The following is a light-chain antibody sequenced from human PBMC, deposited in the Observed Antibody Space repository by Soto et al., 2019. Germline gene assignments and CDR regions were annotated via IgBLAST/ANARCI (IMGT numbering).Light chain of an antibody. Sequence: DIQMTQSPSTLSGSVGDRVTITCRASQTISSWLAWYQQKPGKAPKLLIYKASTLKSGVPSRFSGSGSGTEFPRTISSLQPDDFATDYCQHYNSYSEAFGQGTKV. CDR1: QTISSW. CDR3: QHYNSYSEA. J-gene: IGKJ1*01. V-gene: IGKV1-5*03. CDR2: KAS.